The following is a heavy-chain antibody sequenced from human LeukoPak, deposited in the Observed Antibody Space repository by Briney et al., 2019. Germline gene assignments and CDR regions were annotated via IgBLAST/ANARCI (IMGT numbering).Heavy chain of an antibody. CDR1: GFTFSSYA. D-gene: IGHD3-22*01. J-gene: IGHJ4*02. V-gene: IGHV3-23*01. Sequence: GGSLRLSCAASGFTFSSYAMSWVRQAPGKGLEWVPAISGSGGSTYYADSVKGRFTISRDNSKNTLYLQMNSLRAEDTAVYYCAKDDGYDSSGYYIAPDYWGQGTLVTVSS. CDR2: ISGSGGST. CDR3: AKDDGYDSSGYYIAPDY.